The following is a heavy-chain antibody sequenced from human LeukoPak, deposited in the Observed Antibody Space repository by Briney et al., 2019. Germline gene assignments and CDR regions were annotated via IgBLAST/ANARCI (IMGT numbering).Heavy chain of an antibody. CDR3: TRDPDYGDPD. V-gene: IGHV3-11*01. CDR1: GFSFSDHY. J-gene: IGHJ1*01. Sequence: GGSLILSCTASGFSFSDHYMTWMRQAPGKGLEWISYITSSGRSTDYADSVKGRFIISRDNAMNSLFLQMSSLRVDDTAVYYCTRDPDYGDPDWGQGTLGTVSS. D-gene: IGHD2-21*01. CDR2: ITSSGRST.